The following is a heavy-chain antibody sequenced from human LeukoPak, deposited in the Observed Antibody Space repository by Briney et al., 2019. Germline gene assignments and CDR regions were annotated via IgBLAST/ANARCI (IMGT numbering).Heavy chain of an antibody. CDR2: IYYGRTT. Sequence: SETLSLTCTVTAGSISSSSHHWGWIRQSPGKGLEWIGSIYYGRTTYYNPSLNSRVTISVVTSKNQFSLQLNSVTAADTAVYYCVRHDGRGGATMGALDSWGQGSLVTVSS. CDR1: AGSISSSSHH. D-gene: IGHD5-12*01. J-gene: IGHJ4*02. CDR3: VRHDGRGGATMGALDS. V-gene: IGHV4-39*01.